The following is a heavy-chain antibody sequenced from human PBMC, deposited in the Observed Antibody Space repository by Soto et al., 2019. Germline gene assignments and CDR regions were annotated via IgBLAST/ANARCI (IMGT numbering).Heavy chain of an antibody. V-gene: IGHV4-39*01. D-gene: IGHD1-26*01. CDR2: IYYSGST. J-gene: IGHJ6*03. Sequence: QLQLQESGPGLVKPSETLSLTCTVSGGSISSSSYYWGWIRQPPGKGLEWIGSIYYSGSTYYNPSLKSRLTISVDTSKNQFSLKLSSVTAADTAVYYCARRRNSGYDYYYMDVWGKGTTVTVSS. CDR1: GGSISSSSYY. CDR3: ARRRNSGYDYYYMDV.